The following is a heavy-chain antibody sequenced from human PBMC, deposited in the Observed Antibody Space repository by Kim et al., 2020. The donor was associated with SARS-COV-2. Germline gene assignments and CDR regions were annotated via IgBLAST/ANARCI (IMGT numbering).Heavy chain of an antibody. CDR3: ARVMVRGVIIPLSWFDP. V-gene: IGHV4-34*01. Sequence: SETLSLTCAVYGGSFSGYYWSWIRQPPGKGLEWIGEINHSGSTNYNPSLKSRVTISVDTSKNQFSLKLSSVTAADTAVYYCARVMVRGVIIPLSWFDPWGQGTLVTVSS. CDR1: GGSFSGYY. CDR2: INHSGST. J-gene: IGHJ5*02. D-gene: IGHD3-10*01.